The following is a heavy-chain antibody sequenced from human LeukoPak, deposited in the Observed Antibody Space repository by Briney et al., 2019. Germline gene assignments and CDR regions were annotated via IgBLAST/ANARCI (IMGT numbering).Heavy chain of an antibody. Sequence: SETLSLTCTVSGGSISSYYWSWIRQPPGKGLEWIGYIYYSGSTNYNPSLKSRVTISVDTSKNQFSLKLSSVTAAGTAVYYCARVRKISGYSLFDYWGQGTLVTVSS. CDR2: IYYSGST. D-gene: IGHD3-22*01. V-gene: IGHV4-59*01. J-gene: IGHJ4*02. CDR1: GGSISSYY. CDR3: ARVRKISGYSLFDY.